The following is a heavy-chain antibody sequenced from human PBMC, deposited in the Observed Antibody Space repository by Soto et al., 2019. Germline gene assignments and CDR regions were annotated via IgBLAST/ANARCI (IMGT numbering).Heavy chain of an antibody. Sequence: SETLSLTCTVSGVSISSSSYYWGWIRQPPGKGLEWIGSIYYSGSTYYNPSLKSRVTISVDTSKNQFSLKLSSVTAADTAVYYCARLEYYDFWSGYLRFNWFDPWGQGTLVTVSS. CDR2: IYYSGST. J-gene: IGHJ5*02. D-gene: IGHD3-3*01. CDR3: ARLEYYDFWSGYLRFNWFDP. V-gene: IGHV4-39*01. CDR1: GVSISSSSYY.